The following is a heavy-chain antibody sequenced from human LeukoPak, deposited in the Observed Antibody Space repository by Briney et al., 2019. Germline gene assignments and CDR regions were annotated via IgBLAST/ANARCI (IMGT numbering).Heavy chain of an antibody. J-gene: IGHJ4*02. CDR2: IKQDGSEK. CDR1: GFTFSSYW. V-gene: IGHV3-7*04. Sequence: GGSLRLSCAASGFTFSSYWMSWVRQAPGKGLEWVANIKQDGSEKYYVDSVKGRFTISRVNAKNSLYLQMNSLRAEDTAVYYCARDLTNYYGSGSYWYYFDYWGQGTLVTVSS. CDR3: ARDLTNYYGSGSYWYYFDY. D-gene: IGHD3-10*01.